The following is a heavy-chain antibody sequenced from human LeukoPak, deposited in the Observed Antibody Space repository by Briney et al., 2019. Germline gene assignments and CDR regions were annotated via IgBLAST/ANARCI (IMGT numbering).Heavy chain of an antibody. J-gene: IGHJ5*02. CDR3: ARDSACYYDSSGFCPNRQNLYWFDP. Sequence: SETLSLTCTVSGYSISSGYYWGWIRQPPGKGLEWIGSIYHSGSTYYNPSLKSRVTISVDTSKNQFSLKLSSVTAADTAVYYCARDSACYYDSSGFCPNRQNLYWFDPWGQGTLVTVSS. D-gene: IGHD3-22*01. V-gene: IGHV4-38-2*02. CDR2: IYHSGST. CDR1: GYSISSGYY.